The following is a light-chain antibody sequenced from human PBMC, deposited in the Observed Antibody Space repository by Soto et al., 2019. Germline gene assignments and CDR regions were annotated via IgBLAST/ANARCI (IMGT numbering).Light chain of an antibody. CDR1: QSVSSSY. CDR3: QQYGSSPPYT. CDR2: GAS. V-gene: IGKV3-20*01. J-gene: IGKJ2*01. Sequence: EIVLTQSPGTLSLSPGERATLSCRASQSVSSSYLAWYQQKPGQAPRLLIYGASSRATGIPDRFRGSGSVTDFTLTISRLEPEDVAVDYCQQYGSSPPYTFGQGTKLEIK.